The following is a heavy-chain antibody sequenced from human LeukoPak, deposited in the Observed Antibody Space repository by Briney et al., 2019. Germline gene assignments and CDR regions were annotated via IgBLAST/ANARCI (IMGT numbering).Heavy chain of an antibody. V-gene: IGHV3-64*01. J-gene: IGHJ4*02. CDR1: GFTFSSYA. D-gene: IGHD4-17*01. CDR2: ISSNGGST. CDR3: ARAQHDYGDYVSPYFDY. Sequence: GGSLRLSCAASGFTFSSYAMHWVRQAPGKGLEYVSAISSNGGSTYYANSVKGRFTISRDNSKNTLYLQMGSLRAEDMAVYYCARAQHDYGDYVSPYFDYWGQGTLVTVSS.